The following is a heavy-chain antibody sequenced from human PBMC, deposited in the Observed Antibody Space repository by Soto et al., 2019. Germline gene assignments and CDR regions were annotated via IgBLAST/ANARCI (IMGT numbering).Heavy chain of an antibody. J-gene: IGHJ5*02. Sequence: QVQLQESGPGLVKPSQTLSLTCTVSGGSISSGDYYWSWIRQPPGKGLEWIGYIYYSGSTYYNPSLKSRVTISVEPSKNQFSLKLRSVTAADTAVYYCAREGTYYYGSGTSLNWFDPWGQGTLVTVSS. V-gene: IGHV4-30-4*01. D-gene: IGHD3-10*01. CDR3: AREGTYYYGSGTSLNWFDP. CDR1: GGSISSGDYY. CDR2: IYYSGST.